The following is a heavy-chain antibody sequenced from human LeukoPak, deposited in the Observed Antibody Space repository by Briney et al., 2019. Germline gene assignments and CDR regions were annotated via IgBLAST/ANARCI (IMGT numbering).Heavy chain of an antibody. V-gene: IGHV3-9*01. J-gene: IGHJ4*02. CDR2: ISWNSGSI. Sequence: GGSLRLSCAGSGFIFNNYAMHWVRQPPGKGLEWVSGISWNSGSIDYADSVKGRFTISRDNAKNSLYLQMNSLRAEDTAVYYCARAAYCGGDCYSGPMPFDYWGQGTLVTVSS. CDR3: ARAAYCGGDCYSGPMPFDY. CDR1: GFIFNNYA. D-gene: IGHD2-21*02.